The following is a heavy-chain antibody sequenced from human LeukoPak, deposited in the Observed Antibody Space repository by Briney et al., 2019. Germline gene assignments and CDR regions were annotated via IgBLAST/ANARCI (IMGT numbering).Heavy chain of an antibody. CDR3: ARDPDYYDSSGQFDY. CDR1: GYTFTSYY. V-gene: IGHV1-46*01. J-gene: IGHJ4*02. Sequence: GASVKVSCKASGYTFTSYYMHWVRQAPGQGLEWMGIINPSGGSTSYAQKFQGRVTMTRDTSTSTAYMELRSLRSDDTAVYYCARDPDYYDSSGQFDYWGQGTLVTVSS. D-gene: IGHD3-22*01. CDR2: INPSGGST.